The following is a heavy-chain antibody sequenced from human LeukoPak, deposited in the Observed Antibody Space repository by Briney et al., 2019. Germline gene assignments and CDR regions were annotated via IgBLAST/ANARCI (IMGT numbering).Heavy chain of an antibody. D-gene: IGHD3-10*01. V-gene: IGHV4-34*01. CDR2: IGHSGST. CDR1: GPSFHNYY. J-gene: IGHJ4*01. CDR3: ARSGTYQYSSAYDY. Sequence: SETLSLTCAVYGPSFHNYYWTWIRHPPGKRLEWLGEIGHSGSTNYNPSLNSRVTVSLDTSKNQFSLRLTSVTAADTAVYYCARSGTYQYSSAYDYWGQGTLVTVSS.